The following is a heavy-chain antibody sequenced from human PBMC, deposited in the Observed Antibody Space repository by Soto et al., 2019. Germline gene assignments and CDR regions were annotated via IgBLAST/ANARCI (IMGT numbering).Heavy chain of an antibody. J-gene: IGHJ4*02. CDR2: INAGNGNT. V-gene: IGHV1-3*01. D-gene: IGHD6-19*01. CDR1: GYTFTSYA. Sequence: GASVKVSCKASGYTFTSYAMHWVRQAPGQRLEWMGWINAGNGNTKYSQKFQGRVTITRDTSASTAYMELSSLRSEDTAVYYCARDKSSGWAFDYWGQGTLVTVS. CDR3: ARDKSSGWAFDY.